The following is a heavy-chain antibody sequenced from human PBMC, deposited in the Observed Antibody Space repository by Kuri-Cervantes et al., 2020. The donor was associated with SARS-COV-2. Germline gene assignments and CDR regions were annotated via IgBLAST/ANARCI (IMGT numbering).Heavy chain of an antibody. D-gene: IGHD2-15*01. V-gene: IGHV4-38-2*01. CDR3: AKIIGGGGPIDY. J-gene: IGHJ4*02. CDR2: IYHSGST. Sequence: SETLSLTCAVSGYSISSGYYWGWIRQPPGKGLEWIGNIYHSGSTYYNPSLKSRVTISVDTSKNQFSLELSSVTAADTAVFYCAKIIGGGGPIDYWGQGTLVTVSS. CDR1: GYSISSGYY.